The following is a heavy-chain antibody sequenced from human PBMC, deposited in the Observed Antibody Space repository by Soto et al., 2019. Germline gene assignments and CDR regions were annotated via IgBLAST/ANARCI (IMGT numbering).Heavy chain of an antibody. Sequence: GGSLRLSCAASGFTFSDHYMDWVRQAPGKGLEWVGRTRNKANSYTTEYAESMKGRFAISRDDSKNSLYLQMSSLKTEDTAVYYCAREHRSGPYYYGLDVWGQGTTVTVSS. CDR1: GFTFSDHY. CDR3: AREHRSGPYYYGLDV. V-gene: IGHV3-72*01. CDR2: TRNKANSYTT. J-gene: IGHJ6*02. D-gene: IGHD2-15*01.